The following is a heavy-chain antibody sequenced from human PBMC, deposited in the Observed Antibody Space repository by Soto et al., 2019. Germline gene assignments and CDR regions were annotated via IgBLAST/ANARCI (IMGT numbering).Heavy chain of an antibody. D-gene: IGHD4-17*01. CDR1: GFGFSTHA. Sequence: GGSLRLSCAAPGFGFSTHALSWVRQAPGKGLEWLSSITNTGITTHYADSVKGRFTISRENSRNTLHLQMNNLRVDDTAVYYCAKGFDYGDTNHIDHWGQGTLVTVSS. J-gene: IGHJ4*02. CDR2: ITNTGITT. CDR3: AKGFDYGDTNHIDH. V-gene: IGHV3-23*01.